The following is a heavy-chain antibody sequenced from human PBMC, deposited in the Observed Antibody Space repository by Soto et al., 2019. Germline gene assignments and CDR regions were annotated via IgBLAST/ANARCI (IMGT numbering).Heavy chain of an antibody. V-gene: IGHV2-70*01. CDR1: GFSLSTSGMC. CDR2: IDWDDDK. CDR3: ARIRRGWLQFRGMDV. J-gene: IGHJ6*02. Sequence: ESGPTLVNPTQTLTLTCTFSGFSLSTSGMCVSWIRQPPGKALEWLALIDWDDDKYYSTSLKTRLTISKDTSKNQVVLTMTNMDPVDTATYYCARIRRGWLQFRGMDVWGQGTTVTVSS. D-gene: IGHD5-12*01.